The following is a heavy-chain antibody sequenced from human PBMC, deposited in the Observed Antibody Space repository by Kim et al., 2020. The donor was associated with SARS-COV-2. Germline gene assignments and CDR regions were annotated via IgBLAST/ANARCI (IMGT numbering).Heavy chain of an antibody. Sequence: GESLKISCEGSGYNFTNYWISWVRQMPGKGLEWMGRIDPSDSYTNYSPSFQGRVTISADKSINTAYLQWSSLKASDTAIYYCGRPSDTVDSWGQGTLVTVSS. CDR1: GYNFTNYW. J-gene: IGHJ4*02. CDR2: IDPSDSYT. V-gene: IGHV5-10-1*01. CDR3: GRPSDTVDS.